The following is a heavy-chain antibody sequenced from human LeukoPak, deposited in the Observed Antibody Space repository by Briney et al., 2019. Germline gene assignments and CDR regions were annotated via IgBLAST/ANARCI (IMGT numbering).Heavy chain of an antibody. CDR3: ARDPSSSTTRGWFDP. Sequence: GGSLRLSCAASGFTFSSYWMSWVRQAPGKGLEWVANIKQDGSEKYYVDSVKGRFTISRDNAKNSLYLQMNSLRAEDTAVYYCARDPSSSTTRGWFDPWGQGTLVTVSS. D-gene: IGHD6-13*01. CDR2: IKQDGSEK. J-gene: IGHJ5*02. CDR1: GFTFSSYW. V-gene: IGHV3-7*01.